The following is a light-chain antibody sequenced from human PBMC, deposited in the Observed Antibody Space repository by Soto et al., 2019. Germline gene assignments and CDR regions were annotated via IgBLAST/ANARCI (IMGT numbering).Light chain of an antibody. Sequence: EIGLTQSPGTLSLSQGKRATLSCRASQSISSSYLAWYQQRPGQAPRLLIYGASSRATGIPDRFSGSGSGTEFTLTISRLEPEDFAVYYCQQYGSSSWTFGQGT. CDR1: QSISSSY. CDR3: QQYGSSSWT. CDR2: GAS. J-gene: IGKJ1*01. V-gene: IGKV3-20*01.